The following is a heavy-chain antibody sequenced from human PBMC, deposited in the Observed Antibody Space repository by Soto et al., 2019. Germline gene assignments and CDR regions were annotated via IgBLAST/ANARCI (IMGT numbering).Heavy chain of an antibody. CDR1: GGSISSGGYY. CDR3: ARSFGSSSSWFDP. D-gene: IGHD6-13*01. V-gene: IGHV4-31*03. J-gene: IGHJ5*02. CDR2: SYYSGST. Sequence: QVQLQESGPGLVKPSQTLSLTCTVSGGSISSGGYYWSWIRQHPGKGLEWIGYSYYSGSTYYNPSLKSRVTISVDTSKNQFSLKLSSVTAADTAVYYCARSFGSSSSWFDPWGQGTLVTVSS.